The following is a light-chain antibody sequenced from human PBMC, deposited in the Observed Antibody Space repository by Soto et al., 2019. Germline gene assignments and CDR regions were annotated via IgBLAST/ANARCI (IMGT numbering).Light chain of an antibody. CDR3: SSYAGSNILV. CDR1: SSDVGGYDY. J-gene: IGLJ2*01. V-gene: IGLV2-8*01. Sequence: QSALTQPPSASGSPGQPVTISCTGTSSDVGGYDYVSWYQQHPGKAPKLMIYEVSKRPSGVPDRFSGSKSGNTASLTVSGLQTEDEADYYCSSYAGSNILVFGGGTKLTVL. CDR2: EVS.